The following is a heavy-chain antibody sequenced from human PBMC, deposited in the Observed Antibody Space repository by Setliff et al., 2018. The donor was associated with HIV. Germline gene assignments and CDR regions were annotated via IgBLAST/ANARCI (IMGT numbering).Heavy chain of an antibody. V-gene: IGHV4-4*07. CDR3: ARGGLRVRGAIDSFDY. J-gene: IGHJ4*02. CDR1: DDSIKSDNYY. Sequence: PSETLSLTCTVSDDSIKSDNYYWSWVRQPAGKGLEWIGRIHSGGTTNSNPSLKSRVTLSVDTSKNQFSLKLNSVTAADTAVYYCARGGLRVRGAIDSFDYWGQGTLVTVSS. D-gene: IGHD3-10*01. CDR2: IHSGGTT.